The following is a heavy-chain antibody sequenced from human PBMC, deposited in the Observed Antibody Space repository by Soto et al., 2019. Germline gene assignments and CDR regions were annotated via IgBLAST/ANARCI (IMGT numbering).Heavy chain of an antibody. D-gene: IGHD3-3*01. CDR2: IVVGSGNT. Sequence: SVKVSCKASGFTFTSSAVQWVRQARGQRLEWIGWIVVGSGNTNYAQKFQERVTITRDMSTSTAYMELSSLRSEDTAVYYCVAHNTIFAPDYYYYGMDVSGQGTTLTVSS. J-gene: IGHJ6*01. V-gene: IGHV1-58*01. CDR1: GFTFTSSA. CDR3: VAHNTIFAPDYYYYGMDV.